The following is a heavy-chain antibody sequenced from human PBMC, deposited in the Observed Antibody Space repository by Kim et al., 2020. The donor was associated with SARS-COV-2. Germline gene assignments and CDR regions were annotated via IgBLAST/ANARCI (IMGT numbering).Heavy chain of an antibody. CDR3: ARDDIVVVTAIYYYGMDV. Sequence: GGSLRLSCAASGFTFSSYGMHWVRQAPGKGLEWVAVIWYDGSNKYYADSVKGRFTISRDNSKNTLYLQMNSLRAEDTAVYYCARDDIVVVTAIYYYGMDVWGQGTTVTVSS. V-gene: IGHV3-33*01. D-gene: IGHD2-21*02. CDR2: IWYDGSNK. J-gene: IGHJ6*02. CDR1: GFTFSSYG.